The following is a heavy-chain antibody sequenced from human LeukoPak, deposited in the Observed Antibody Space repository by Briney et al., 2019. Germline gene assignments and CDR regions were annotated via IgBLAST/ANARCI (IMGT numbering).Heavy chain of an antibody. CDR1: GGSISSYY. V-gene: IGHV4-59*01. J-gene: IGHJ5*02. CDR2: IYYSGST. CDR3: ARMPSTYEYDFWSGYHKGDQNNWFDP. D-gene: IGHD3-3*01. Sequence: SETLSLTCTVSGGSISSYYWSWIRQPPGKGLEWIGYIYYSGSTNYNPSLKSRVTISVDTSKNQFSLRLSSVTAADTAVYYCARMPSTYEYDFWSGYHKGDQNNWFDPWGQGTLVTVSS.